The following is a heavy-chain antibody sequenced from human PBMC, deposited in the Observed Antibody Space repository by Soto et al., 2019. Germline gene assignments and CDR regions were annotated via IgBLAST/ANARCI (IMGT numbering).Heavy chain of an antibody. CDR2: INAGNGNT. CDR3: ARAVAVPADCDY. Sequence: QVQLVQSGAEEKKPGASVKVSCKASGYTFTGYAMHWVRQAPGQRLEWMGWINAGNGNTKYSQKFQGRVTMTRDTSASRAYMELSSLRSEDTAVYYCARAVAVPADCDYWGQGTLVTVSS. V-gene: IGHV1-3*05. D-gene: IGHD6-19*01. J-gene: IGHJ4*02. CDR1: GYTFTGYA.